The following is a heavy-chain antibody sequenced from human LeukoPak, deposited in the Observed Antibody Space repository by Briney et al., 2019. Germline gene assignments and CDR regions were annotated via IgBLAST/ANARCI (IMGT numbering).Heavy chain of an antibody. Sequence: GGSLRLSCAAFGFTFSDYYMSWIRQAPGKGLEWVAYISNSGDTKYYADSVKGRFTISRDNAENSRYLQMNSLRADDTAVYYCANSGGDSYGATYWGQGTLVIVSS. D-gene: IGHD5-18*01. CDR1: GFTFSDYY. CDR2: ISNSGDTK. V-gene: IGHV3-11*01. CDR3: ANSGGDSYGATY. J-gene: IGHJ4*02.